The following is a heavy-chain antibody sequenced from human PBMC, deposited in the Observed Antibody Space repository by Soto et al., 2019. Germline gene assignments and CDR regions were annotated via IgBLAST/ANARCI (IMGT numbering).Heavy chain of an antibody. V-gene: IGHV4-39*01. CDR3: ARQPRIAVAGPFDS. J-gene: IGHJ4*02. D-gene: IGHD6-19*01. CDR2: IYYSGSA. CDR1: GGSISTSSYY. Sequence: SETLSLTCTVSGGSISTSSYYWGWIRKPPEKGLEWIGSIYYSGSAYYNPSLKSRVTISVDTSKNHFSLKLTSVTAADTAVYYCARQPRIAVAGPFDSWGQGTLVTVSS.